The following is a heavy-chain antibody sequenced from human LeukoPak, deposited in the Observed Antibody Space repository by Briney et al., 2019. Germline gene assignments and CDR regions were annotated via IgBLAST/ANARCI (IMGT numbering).Heavy chain of an antibody. D-gene: IGHD2-2*01. CDR3: ARDDCSSISCYHNWFDP. CDR1: GFTFSSYW. Sequence: GGSLRLSCAASGFTFSSYWMSWVRQAPGRGLEWVANIKQDGSEKYYVDSVKGRFTISRDNAKNSLYLQMNSLRAEDTAVYYCARDDCSSISCYHNWFDPWGQGTLVNVSS. CDR2: IKQDGSEK. V-gene: IGHV3-7*01. J-gene: IGHJ5*02.